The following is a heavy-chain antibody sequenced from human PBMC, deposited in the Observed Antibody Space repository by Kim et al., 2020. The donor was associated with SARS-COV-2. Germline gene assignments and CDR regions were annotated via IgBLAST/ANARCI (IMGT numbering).Heavy chain of an antibody. Sequence: GGSLRLSCAASGFTFTSYAMSWVRQAPGKGLEWVSAISGSGGSTYYADSVKGRFTISRDNCKNTLYLQMNSLRAEDTAVYYCAKAGYYDFWSGYYTGRHYEYYYMDVWGKGTTVTVSS. J-gene: IGHJ6*03. V-gene: IGHV3-23*01. D-gene: IGHD3-3*01. CDR3: AKAGYYDFWSGYYTGRHYEYYYMDV. CDR2: ISGSGGST. CDR1: GFTFTSYA.